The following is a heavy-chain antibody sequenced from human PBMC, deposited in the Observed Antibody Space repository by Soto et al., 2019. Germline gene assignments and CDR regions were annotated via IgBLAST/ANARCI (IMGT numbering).Heavy chain of an antibody. Sequence: GSMRLSCVASGFTVTEIYMNWVRQAPGKGLKWVSVIYNEFTDYADSVRGRFSISTDSSKNALYLQMNSLRAEDSAVYYCVREPRYCSGGSCSILGDAFDIWGQGTMVTVSS. CDR1: GFTVTEIY. J-gene: IGHJ3*02. CDR2: IYNEFT. CDR3: VREPRYCSGGSCSILGDAFDI. D-gene: IGHD2-15*01. V-gene: IGHV3-66*01.